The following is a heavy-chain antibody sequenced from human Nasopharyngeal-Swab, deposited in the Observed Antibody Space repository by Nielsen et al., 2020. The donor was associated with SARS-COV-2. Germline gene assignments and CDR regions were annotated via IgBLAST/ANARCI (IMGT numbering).Heavy chain of an antibody. V-gene: IGHV3-7*01. CDR1: GFTFSNFW. CDR2: IKQDGSEK. CDR3: ARVSTYGSGPYFFDF. D-gene: IGHD3-10*01. J-gene: IGHJ4*02. Sequence: GESLKISCAASGFTFSNFWMSWVRQAPGKGLEWVANIKQDGSEKYYVDSVKGRFTISRDNAKNSLYLQVNSLRAEDTAVYYCARVSTYGSGPYFFDFWGQGTLVTVSS.